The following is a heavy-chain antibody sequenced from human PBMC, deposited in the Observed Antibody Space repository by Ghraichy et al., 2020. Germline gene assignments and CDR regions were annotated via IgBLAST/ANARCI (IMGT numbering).Heavy chain of an antibody. CDR3: ARGDDFWSGYYEVGAFDI. V-gene: IGHV4-59*08. CDR1: GGSISSYY. J-gene: IGHJ3*02. Sequence: ETLSLTCTVSGGSISSYYWSWIRQPPGKGLEWNGYIYYSGSTNYNPSLKSRVTISVDTSKNQFSLKLSSVTAADTAVYYCARGDDFWSGYYEVGAFDIWGQGTMVTVSS. D-gene: IGHD3-3*01. CDR2: IYYSGST.